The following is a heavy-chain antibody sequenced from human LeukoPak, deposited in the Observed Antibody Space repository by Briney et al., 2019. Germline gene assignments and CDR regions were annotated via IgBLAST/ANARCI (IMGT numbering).Heavy chain of an antibody. CDR3: ARLHMGSGYFPYDAFDI. V-gene: IGHV5-51*01. J-gene: IGHJ3*02. CDR2: SDPVDSDT. D-gene: IGHD3-22*01. CDR1: CYLFTSYW. Sequence: GAPLNIPFQGSCYLFTSYWIGGGRQTPGKGLGWGGISDPVDSDTRYSPSFQGEVTISAYKSISTPYLQWSSLKASDSDMYYCARLHMGSGYFPYDAFDIWGQGTMVTVSS.